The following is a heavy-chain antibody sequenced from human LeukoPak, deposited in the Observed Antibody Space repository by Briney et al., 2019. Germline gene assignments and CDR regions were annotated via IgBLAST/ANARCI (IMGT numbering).Heavy chain of an antibody. J-gene: IGHJ4*02. CDR2: ISAYNGNT. Sequence: AASVKVSCKASGYTFTSYGISWVRQAPGQGLEWMGWISAYNGNTNYAQKLQGRVTMTTDTSTSTAYMELRSLRSDDTAVYYCARDEKKYCSGGSCPAYFDYWGQGTLVTVSS. D-gene: IGHD2-15*01. V-gene: IGHV1-18*01. CDR3: ARDEKKYCSGGSCPAYFDY. CDR1: GYTFTSYG.